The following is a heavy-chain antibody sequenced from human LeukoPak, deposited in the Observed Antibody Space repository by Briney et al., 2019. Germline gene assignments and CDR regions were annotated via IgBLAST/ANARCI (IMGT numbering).Heavy chain of an antibody. CDR1: RFSFSDYD. V-gene: IGHV3-30*18. J-gene: IGHJ3*02. CDR3: AKYAYNWNAPDGFDM. CDR2: ISYDGSRK. Sequence: PGRSLRLSCRASRFSFSDYDMHWVRQAPGKGLEWVAVISYDGSRKYYGDSVKGRFTISRDNSESTLFLQMNCLRTDDTSVYFCAKYAYNWNAPDGFDMWGQGTMVIVSS. D-gene: IGHD1-1*01.